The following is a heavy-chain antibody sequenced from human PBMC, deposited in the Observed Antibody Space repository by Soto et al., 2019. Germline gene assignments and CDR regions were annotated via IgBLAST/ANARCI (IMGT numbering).Heavy chain of an antibody. V-gene: IGHV3-74*01. CDR1: GFTFSNYW. D-gene: IGHD1-20*01. J-gene: IGHJ3*01. CDR3: ARGIPGHYGFDV. Sequence: EVQLVESGGGLVQPGGSLRLSCAASGFTFSNYWIHWVRQAPGKGLVWVSRIKGDGINTNYAYSVEGRFTISRDNAKNTVYLQLNSLRAEDTAAYYCARGIPGHYGFDVWGQGTMGTVSS. CDR2: IKGDGINT.